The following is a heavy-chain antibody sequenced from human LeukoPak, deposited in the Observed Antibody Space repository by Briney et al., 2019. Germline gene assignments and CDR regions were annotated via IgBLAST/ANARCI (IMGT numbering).Heavy chain of an antibody. CDR2: ISAYNGKT. CDR3: ASCHCTYGVCYGECEYFQH. Sequence: ASVKVSCKASGYTFTSYGISWVRQAPGQGLEWMGWISAYNGKTNFAQKLQGRITMTTDTSTSTAYMELRSLRSDDTAVYYCASCHCTYGVCYGECEYFQHWGQGTLVTVSS. D-gene: IGHD2-8*01. J-gene: IGHJ1*01. CDR1: GYTFTSYG. V-gene: IGHV1-18*01.